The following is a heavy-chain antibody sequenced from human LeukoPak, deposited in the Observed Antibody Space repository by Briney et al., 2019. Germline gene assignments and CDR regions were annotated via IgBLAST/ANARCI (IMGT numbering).Heavy chain of an antibody. V-gene: IGHV3-9*01. CDR2: ISWNSGSI. CDR3: AKDLMAGFDY. Sequence: GGSLRLSCAASGFTFDDYAMHWVRQAPGKGLEWVSGISWNSGSIGYADSVKGRFTISRDNSKNTLYLQMNSLRAEDTAVYYCAKDLMAGFDYWGQGTLVTVSS. CDR1: GFTFDDYA. J-gene: IGHJ4*02. D-gene: IGHD6-19*01.